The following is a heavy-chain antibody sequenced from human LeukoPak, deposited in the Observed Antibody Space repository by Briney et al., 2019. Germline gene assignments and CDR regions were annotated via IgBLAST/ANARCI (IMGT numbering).Heavy chain of an antibody. CDR1: GGSISSYY. Sequence: SETLSLTCTVSGGSISSYYWSWIRQPPGKGLEWIGYIYYSGSTNYNPSLKSRVAISVDTSKNQFSLKLSSVTAADTAVYYCAREGDGYFFDYWGQGTLVTVSS. D-gene: IGHD5-24*01. J-gene: IGHJ4*02. V-gene: IGHV4-59*01. CDR2: IYYSGST. CDR3: AREGDGYFFDY.